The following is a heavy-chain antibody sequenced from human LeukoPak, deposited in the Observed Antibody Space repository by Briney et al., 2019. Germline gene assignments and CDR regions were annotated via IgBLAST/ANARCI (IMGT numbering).Heavy chain of an antibody. J-gene: IGHJ3*02. CDR3: XXEPYHTGGXGWXSXXXXI. CDR1: GFTFSSYS. D-gene: IGHD6-19*01. Sequence: GGSLRLSCAASGFTFSSYSMNWVRQAPGKGLEWVSSISSSSSYIYYADSVKGRFTISRDNAKNSLYLQMNSLRAEDTAVYYXXXEPYHTGGXGWXSXXXXIWGQXTMVTVSS. V-gene: IGHV3-21*01. CDR2: ISSSSSYI.